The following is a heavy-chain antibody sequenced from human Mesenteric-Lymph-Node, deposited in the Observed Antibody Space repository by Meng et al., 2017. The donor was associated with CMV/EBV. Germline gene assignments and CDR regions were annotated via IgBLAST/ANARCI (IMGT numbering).Heavy chain of an antibody. CDR2: IYPGDSAT. V-gene: IGHV5-51*01. J-gene: IGHJ4*02. Sequence: GESLKISCKGSGYSFTNYWIAWVRQMPGKGLEWMGIIYPGDSATRYSPSFQGQVTISADKSINTAYLQWSSLKASDTAMYYCARGGGRGDYCFDYWGQGTLVTVSS. CDR1: GYSFTNYW. D-gene: IGHD2-21*02. CDR3: ARGGGRGDYCFDY.